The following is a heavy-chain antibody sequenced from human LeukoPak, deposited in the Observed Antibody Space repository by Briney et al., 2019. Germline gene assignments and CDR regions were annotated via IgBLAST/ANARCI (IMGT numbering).Heavy chain of an antibody. J-gene: IGHJ3*02. Sequence: GGSLRLSCAASGFTISSYSMNWVRQAPGKGLEWVSSISSSSSYIYYADSVKGRFTISRDNAKNSLYLQMNSLRAEDTAVYYCARVSPMIVVVTSYDAFDIWGQGTMVTVSS. V-gene: IGHV3-21*01. CDR3: ARVSPMIVVVTSYDAFDI. D-gene: IGHD3-22*01. CDR2: ISSSSSYI. CDR1: GFTISSYS.